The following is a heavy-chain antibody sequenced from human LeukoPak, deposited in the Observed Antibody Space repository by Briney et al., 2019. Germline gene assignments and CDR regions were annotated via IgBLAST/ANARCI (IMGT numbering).Heavy chain of an antibody. J-gene: IGHJ1*01. CDR1: GGTFSSYA. CDR2: IIPIFGIA. D-gene: IGHD6-13*01. Sequence: ASVKVSCKASGGTFSSYAISWVRQAPGQGLEWMGGIIPIFGIANYAQKFQGRVTITADKSTSTAYMELSSLRSEDTAVYYCARGPGIAAAGTLGAEYFQHWGQGTLVTVSS. V-gene: IGHV1-69*17. CDR3: ARGPGIAAAGTLGAEYFQH.